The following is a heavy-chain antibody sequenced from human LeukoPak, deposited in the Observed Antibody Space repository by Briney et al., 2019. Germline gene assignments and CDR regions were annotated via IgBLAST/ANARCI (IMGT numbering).Heavy chain of an antibody. CDR1: GYTFTGYY. J-gene: IGHJ5*02. Sequence: ASVKVSCKASGYTFTGYYMHWVRQAPVQGLEWMGRINPNSGGTNYAQKFQGRVTMTRDTSISTAYMELSRLRSDDTAVYYCARHPRDIVVVPAAMETTNWFDPWGQGTLVTVSS. V-gene: IGHV1-2*06. D-gene: IGHD2-2*01. CDR2: INPNSGGT. CDR3: ARHPRDIVVVPAAMETTNWFDP.